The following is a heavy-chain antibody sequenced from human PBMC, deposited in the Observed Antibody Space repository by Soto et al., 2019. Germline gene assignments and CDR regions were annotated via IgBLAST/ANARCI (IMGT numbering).Heavy chain of an antibody. CDR3: ARDFGNDVSAPGAVVDY. J-gene: IGHJ4*02. D-gene: IGHD3-16*01. V-gene: IGHV1-18*01. CDR1: GYTFYSYG. CDR2: ISAYNGNT. Sequence: QVQLVQSGAEVKNPGASVKVSCKASGYTFYSYGISWVRQAPGQGLEWMGWISAYNGNTNYAQKLQGRVTMTTDTSTSTAYMELRSRRSDDTAVYYCARDFGNDVSAPGAVVDYWGQGTPVTVSS.